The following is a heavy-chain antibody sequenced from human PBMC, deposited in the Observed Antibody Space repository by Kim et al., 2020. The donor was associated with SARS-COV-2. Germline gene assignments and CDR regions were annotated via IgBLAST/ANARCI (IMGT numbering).Heavy chain of an antibody. CDR1: GGSISSYY. J-gene: IGHJ6*02. D-gene: IGHD4-17*01. V-gene: IGHV4-59*01. Sequence: SETLSLTCTVSGGSISSYYWSWIRQPPGKGLEWIGYIYYSGSTNYNPSLKSRVTISVDTSKNQFSLKLSSVTAADTAVYYCARDEAYGDYGMDVWGQGTTVTVSS. CDR2: IYYSGST. CDR3: ARDEAYGDYGMDV.